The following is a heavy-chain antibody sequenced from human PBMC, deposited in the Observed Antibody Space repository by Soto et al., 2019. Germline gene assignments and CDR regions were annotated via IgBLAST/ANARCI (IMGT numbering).Heavy chain of an antibody. J-gene: IGHJ4*02. D-gene: IGHD5-18*01. CDR3: ARVGYSFGYYFDY. Sequence: LSLTCTVSGGSISGYYWSWIRQPPGKGPDWIGHIYYSGSTTYNPSLKSRVTISVDTSKNQFSLKLSFVTAADTAVYYCARVGYSFGYYFDYWGQGTLVTVSS. CDR2: IYYSGST. CDR1: GGSISGYY. V-gene: IGHV4-59*01.